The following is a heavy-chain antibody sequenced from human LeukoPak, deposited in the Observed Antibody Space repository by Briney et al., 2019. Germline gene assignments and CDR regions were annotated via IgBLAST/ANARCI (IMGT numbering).Heavy chain of an antibody. CDR3: ARRGHSDWYFDL. Sequence: PSETLSLTCTVSGGSIRSSSYFWGWIRQPPGKGLEWIGSVYYSGSTYYNPSLKSRVTISVDTSKNQFSLKLRSVTAADTAVYYCARRGHSDWYFDLWGRGTLVTVSS. D-gene: IGHD5-18*01. CDR2: VYYSGST. CDR1: GGSIRSSSYF. J-gene: IGHJ2*01. V-gene: IGHV4-39*01.